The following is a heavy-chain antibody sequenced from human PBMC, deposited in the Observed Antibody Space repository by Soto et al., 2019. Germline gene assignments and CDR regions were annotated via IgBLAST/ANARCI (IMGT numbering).Heavy chain of an antibody. V-gene: IGHV4-59*01. CDR3: ARGFAIGWYTYYFDY. J-gene: IGHJ4*02. CDR2: ISSSGIP. Sequence: SETLSLTCNVSAGSITTDYWSWIRQAPGRGLQWIGYISSSGIPVYTPSLKSRLSISVDPSKNHFSLALTSVTAADTATYYCARGFAIGWYTYYFDYWGQGPRVTVSS. CDR1: AGSITTDY. D-gene: IGHD6-19*01.